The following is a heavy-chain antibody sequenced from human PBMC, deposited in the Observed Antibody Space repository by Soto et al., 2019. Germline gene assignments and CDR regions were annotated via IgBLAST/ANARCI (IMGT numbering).Heavy chain of an antibody. Sequence: GESLKISCKGSGYSFTSYWISWVRQMPGKGLEWMGRIDPSDSYTNYSPSFQGHVTISADKSISTAYLQWSSLKASDTAMYYCARLPATGSPYSYYRMDVWGQGTTVTVSS. V-gene: IGHV5-10-1*01. CDR1: GYSFTSYW. D-gene: IGHD2-2*01. CDR3: ARLPATGSPYSYYRMDV. CDR2: IDPSDSYT. J-gene: IGHJ6*02.